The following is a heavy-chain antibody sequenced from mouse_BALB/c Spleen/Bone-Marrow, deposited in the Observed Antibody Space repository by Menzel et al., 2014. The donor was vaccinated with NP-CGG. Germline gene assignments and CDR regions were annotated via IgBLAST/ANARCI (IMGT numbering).Heavy chain of an antibody. V-gene: IGHV1-7*01. J-gene: IGHJ3*01. CDR2: INPSTGYT. D-gene: IGHD2-4*01. CDR1: GYTFTSYW. Sequence: VKLLESGAELAKPGASVKMSCKASGYTFTSYWMHWVKQRPGQGLEWIGYINPSTGYTEYNQKFKDKATLTADKSSSTAYMQLGSLTSEDSAVYYCAREGDYDGFAYWGRGTLVTVSA. CDR3: AREGDYDGFAY.